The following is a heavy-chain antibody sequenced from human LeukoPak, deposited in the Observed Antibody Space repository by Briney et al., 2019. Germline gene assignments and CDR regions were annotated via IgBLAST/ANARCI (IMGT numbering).Heavy chain of an antibody. CDR1: SGSISTSNYY. V-gene: IGHV4-39*07. J-gene: IGHJ4*02. Sequence: SETLSLTCTVSSGSISTSNYYWGWVRQPPGKALEWIGNIFYSGSTYYNPSLKSRVTISVDTSKNQFSLKLGSVTAADTAVYYCATLEGFDYWGQGSLVTVSS. CDR2: IFYSGST. CDR3: ATLEGFDY.